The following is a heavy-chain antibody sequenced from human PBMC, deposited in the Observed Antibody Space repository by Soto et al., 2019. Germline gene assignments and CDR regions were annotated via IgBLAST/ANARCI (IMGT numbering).Heavy chain of an antibody. CDR2: ISYDGSNK. J-gene: IGHJ4*02. V-gene: IGHV3-30*18. Sequence: SLRLSCAASGFTFSSYGMHWVRQAPGKGLEWVAVISYDGSNKYYADSVKGRFTISRDNSKNTLYLQMNSLRAEDTAVYYCAKLGASPYYDYVWGSYRKPDYWGQGTLVTVSS. D-gene: IGHD3-16*02. CDR1: GFTFSSYG. CDR3: AKLGASPYYDYVWGSYRKPDY.